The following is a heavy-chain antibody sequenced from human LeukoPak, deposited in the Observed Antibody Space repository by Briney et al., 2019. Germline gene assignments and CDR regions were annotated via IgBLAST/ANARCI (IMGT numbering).Heavy chain of an antibody. Sequence: SETLSLTCTVSGGSISSYCWRWIRQPPGKGLEWVGYIYYSGSTKYNPSLMSRVTISVDTSKDQFPLKLSSVTAADTTVYYCARRYYGGSGYYYDDYWGQGTLVTVSS. V-gene: IGHV4-59*08. CDR3: ARRYYGGSGYYYDDY. CDR2: IYYSGST. J-gene: IGHJ4*02. D-gene: IGHD3-22*01. CDR1: GGSISSYC.